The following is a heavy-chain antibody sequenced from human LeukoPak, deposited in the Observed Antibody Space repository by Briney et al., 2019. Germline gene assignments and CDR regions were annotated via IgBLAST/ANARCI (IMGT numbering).Heavy chain of an antibody. D-gene: IGHD3-3*01. CDR1: GYTFSSHW. CDR2: IYPGDSDT. CDR3: ARQNDFRLDY. Sequence: GESLRISCKASGYTFSSHWIGWVRQMPGKGLEWMGIIYPGDSDTRYSPSLQGQVTISVDTSIGTAYLQWSSLKASDTAIYYCARQNDFRLDYWGQGTLVTVSS. J-gene: IGHJ4*02. V-gene: IGHV5-51*01.